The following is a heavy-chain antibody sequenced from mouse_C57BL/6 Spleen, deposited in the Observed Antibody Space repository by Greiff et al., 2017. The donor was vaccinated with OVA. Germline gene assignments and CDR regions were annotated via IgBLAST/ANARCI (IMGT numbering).Heavy chain of an antibody. CDR3: AITGQSTMVTTGDFDY. CDR2: IYPRDGST. Sequence: VQLQQSGPELVKPGASVKLSCKASGYTFTSYDINWVKQRPGQGLEWIGWIYPRDGSTKYTEKFKGKATLTVDPSSSTAYLELHSLTAEDVAGYCCAITGQSTMVTTGDFDYWGQGTTLTVSS. CDR1: GYTFTSYD. D-gene: IGHD2-2*01. J-gene: IGHJ2*01. V-gene: IGHV1-85*01.